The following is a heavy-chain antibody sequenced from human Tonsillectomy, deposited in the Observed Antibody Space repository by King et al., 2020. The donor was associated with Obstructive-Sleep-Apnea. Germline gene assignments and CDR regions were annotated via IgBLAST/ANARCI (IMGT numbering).Heavy chain of an antibody. V-gene: IGHV1-2*02. CDR3: ATVAVSTATFYFDY. Sequence: QLVQSGAEVKKPGASVKVSCKASGYTFTGYYIHWGRQVRQAPGHGLEWMGWINSNSGGTNYAQKFQGRVTMTRDTAINTAYMELSRPRSDDTAVFYCATVAVSTATFYFDYWGQGTLVTVSS. CDR2: INSNSGGT. J-gene: IGHJ4*02. CDR1: GYTFTGYY. D-gene: IGHD4-17*01.